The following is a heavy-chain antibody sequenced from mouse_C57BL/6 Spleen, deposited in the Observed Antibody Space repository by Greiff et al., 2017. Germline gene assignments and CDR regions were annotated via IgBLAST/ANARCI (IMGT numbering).Heavy chain of an antibody. CDR3: ARSYAGAMDY. Sequence: EVNVVESGGGLVKPGGSLKLSCAASGFTFSDYGMHWVRQAPEKGLEWVTYISSGSSTIYYADTVKGRFTLSRDNAKNTLFLQMTSLRSEDTAMYYCARSYAGAMDYWGQGTSVTVSS. CDR2: ISSGSSTI. CDR1: GFTFSDYG. D-gene: IGHD6-5*01. J-gene: IGHJ4*01. V-gene: IGHV5-17*01.